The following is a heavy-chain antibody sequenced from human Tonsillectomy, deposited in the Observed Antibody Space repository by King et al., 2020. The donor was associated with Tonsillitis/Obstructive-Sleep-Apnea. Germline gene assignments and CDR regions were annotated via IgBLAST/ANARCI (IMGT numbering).Heavy chain of an antibody. V-gene: IGHV3-23*04. Sequence: QLVQSGGGLVQPGGSLRLSCAASGFTFSSYATSWGPQAPGKGLEWGSAISGMGGSTNSADSVKGRFTISKDNSKNTLYLQMNSLRAEDTAVYYCAKDSGCSSTSCYTSLHDYWGQGTLVTVSS. CDR3: AKDSGCSSTSCYTSLHDY. D-gene: IGHD2-2*02. CDR1: GFTFSSYA. J-gene: IGHJ4*02. CDR2: ISGMGGST.